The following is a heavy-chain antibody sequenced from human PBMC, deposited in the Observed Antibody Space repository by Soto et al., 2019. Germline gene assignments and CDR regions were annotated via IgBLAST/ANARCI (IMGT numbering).Heavy chain of an antibody. J-gene: IGHJ4*02. CDR1: GFTFSSYW. Sequence: GGSLRLSCAASGFTFSSYWMSWVRQAPGKGLEWVANIDQGGSQKYYVDSVKGRFTISRDNAKNSLYLQMNSLRAEDTAVYYCARIYCSTTSCYYDYWGQGTLVTVSS. CDR3: ARIYCSTTSCYYDY. D-gene: IGHD2-2*01. CDR2: IDQGGSQK. V-gene: IGHV3-7*01.